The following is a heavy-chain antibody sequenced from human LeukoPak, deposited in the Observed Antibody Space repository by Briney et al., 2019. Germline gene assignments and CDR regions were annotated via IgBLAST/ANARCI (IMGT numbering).Heavy chain of an antibody. CDR2: ISYDGSNK. V-gene: IGHV3-30*18. J-gene: IGHJ4*02. Sequence: GGSLRLSCAASGFTFDDYAMHWVRQAPGKGLEWVAVISYDGSNKYYADSVKGRFTISRDNSKNTLYLQMNSLRAEDTAVYYCAKMVYYGSGSLDYWGQGTLVTVSS. CDR1: GFTFDDYA. D-gene: IGHD3-10*01. CDR3: AKMVYYGSGSLDY.